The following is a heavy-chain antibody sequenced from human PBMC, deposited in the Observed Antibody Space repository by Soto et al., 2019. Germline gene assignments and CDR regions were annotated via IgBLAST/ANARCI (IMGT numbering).Heavy chain of an antibody. D-gene: IGHD6-13*01. CDR3: AKGGQQQLVRFPCDY. J-gene: IGHJ4*02. V-gene: IGHV3-23*01. Sequence: EVQLLESGGGLVQPGGSLRLSCAASGFTFSNYAMSWVRQAPGKGLEWVSTISHGSGTPYYADSVKGRFTISRDNSKNTLYLQMHSLRAEDTAVYYCAKGGQQQLVRFPCDYWGQGTLVTVSS. CDR1: GFTFSNYA. CDR2: ISHGSGTP.